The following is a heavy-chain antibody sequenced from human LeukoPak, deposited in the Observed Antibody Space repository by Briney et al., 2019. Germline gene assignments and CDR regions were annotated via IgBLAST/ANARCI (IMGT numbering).Heavy chain of an antibody. J-gene: IGHJ6*02. V-gene: IGHV3-48*01. CDR2: ISSSSSTI. CDR3: ARGYSYGSYYAMDI. CDR1: GFTFSSYS. Sequence: QPGGSLRLSCAVSGFTFSSYSMNWVRQAPGKGLEWVSYISSSSSTIYYADSVKGRFTIYRDTAENSLYLQMNSLRAEDTAVYFCARGYSYGSYYAMDIWGQGTTVTV. D-gene: IGHD5-18*01.